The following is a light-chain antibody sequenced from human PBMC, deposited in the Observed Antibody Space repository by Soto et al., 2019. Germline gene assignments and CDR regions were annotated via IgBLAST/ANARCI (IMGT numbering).Light chain of an antibody. CDR3: SSYTSSNTV. CDR1: SSDLDGYNY. CDR2: EVS. J-gene: IGLJ3*02. Sequence: QSALTQPASVSGSPGQSITISCTGASSDLDGYNYVSWYQQHPGKAPKLMIYEVSNWPSGVSNRFSGSKSGNTASLTISGLQAEDEADYYCSSYTSSNTVFGGGTKVTVL. V-gene: IGLV2-14*01.